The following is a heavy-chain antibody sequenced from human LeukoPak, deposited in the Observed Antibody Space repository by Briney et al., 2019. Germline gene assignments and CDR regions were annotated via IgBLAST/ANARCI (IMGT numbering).Heavy chain of an antibody. CDR1: GYTFTTYG. Sequence: ASVKVSCKASGYTFTTYGISRVRQAPGHGLEWMGWTSTYDYKTNYAEKFRGRVTLTTDTSTSTTYMELRSLRSDDTALYYCARDWFPTTKFDTFDIWGQGTMVTVSS. V-gene: IGHV1-18*01. D-gene: IGHD1-1*01. J-gene: IGHJ3*02. CDR3: ARDWFPTTKFDTFDI. CDR2: TSTYDYKT.